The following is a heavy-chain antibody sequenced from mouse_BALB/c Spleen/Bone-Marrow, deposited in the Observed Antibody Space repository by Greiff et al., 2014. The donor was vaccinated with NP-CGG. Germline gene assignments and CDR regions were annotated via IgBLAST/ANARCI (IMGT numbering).Heavy chain of an antibody. Sequence: DVQLQESGGGLVKPGGSLKLSCAASGFTFSDFYMFWFRQTPEKRLEWVATISDGGTYTYYPDSVKGRFTISRDNAKNNLYLQMSSLKSEDTAIYYCARSGERYGAMDYWGQGTSDTVSS. CDR1: GFTFSDFY. D-gene: IGHD1-1*02. J-gene: IGHJ4*01. V-gene: IGHV5-4*02. CDR3: ARSGERYGAMDY. CDR2: ISDGGTYT.